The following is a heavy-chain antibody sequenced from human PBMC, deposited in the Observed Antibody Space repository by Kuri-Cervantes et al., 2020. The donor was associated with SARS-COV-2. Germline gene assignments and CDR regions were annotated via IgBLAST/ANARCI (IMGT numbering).Heavy chain of an antibody. CDR2: IHPTTGDT. CDR3: AREKPQPSLWFGELGVAFDI. CDR1: GYTFTSYY. J-gene: IGHJ3*02. V-gene: IGHV1-46*01. Sequence: ASVKVSCKASGYTFTSYYIHWVRQAPGQGLEWMGIIHPTTGDTTYAQKFQGRVSMTRDTSTSTVYMELSSLRSEDTAVYYCAREKPQPSLWFGELGVAFDIWGQGTMVTDSS. D-gene: IGHD3-10*01.